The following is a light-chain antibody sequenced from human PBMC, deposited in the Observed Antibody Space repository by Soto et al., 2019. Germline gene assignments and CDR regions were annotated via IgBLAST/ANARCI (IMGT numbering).Light chain of an antibody. CDR1: RDIADY. V-gene: IGKV1-27*01. CDR3: QKYNSAPWT. J-gene: IGKJ1*01. Sequence: DIQMTRSPSSRSASVGDRVTITCRASRDIADYLAWYQQKPGKVPKLLIYAASTLQSGVPSRFSGSGSGTDFTLTISSLQPEDVATYYCQKYNSAPWTFGQGTKVDIK. CDR2: AAS.